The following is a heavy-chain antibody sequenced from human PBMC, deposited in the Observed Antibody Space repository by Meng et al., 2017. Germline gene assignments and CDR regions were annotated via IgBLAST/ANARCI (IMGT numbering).Heavy chain of an antibody. V-gene: IGHV3-33*01. J-gene: IGHJ4*01. CDR1: GFTFSSYG. CDR2: IWYDGSNK. CDR3: ARDLSRITMVRGVIGVLDY. Sequence: GGSLRLSCAASGFTFSSYGMHWVRQAPGKGLEGVAVIWYDGSNKYYADSVKGRFTISRDNSKNTLYLQMNSLRAEDTAVYYCARDLSRITMVRGVIGVLDYWGHGTLVTVSS. D-gene: IGHD3-10*01.